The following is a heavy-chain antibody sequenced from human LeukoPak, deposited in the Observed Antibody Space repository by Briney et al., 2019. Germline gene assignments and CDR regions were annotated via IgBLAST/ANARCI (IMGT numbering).Heavy chain of an antibody. J-gene: IGHJ4*02. D-gene: IGHD2-21*02. V-gene: IGHV3-48*04. CDR1: GFTFSSYS. CDR3: ARDLRGPVVTGRWSGQEGVFDY. CDR2: ISSSSSTI. Sequence: PGGSLRLSCAASGFTFSSYSMNWVRQAPGRGLEWVSYISSSSSTIYYADSVKGRFTISRDNAKNSLYLQMNSLRAEDTAVYYCARDLRGPVVTGRWSGQEGVFDYWGQGTLVTVSS.